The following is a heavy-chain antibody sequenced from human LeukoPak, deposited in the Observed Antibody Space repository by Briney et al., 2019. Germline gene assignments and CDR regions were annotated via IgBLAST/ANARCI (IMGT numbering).Heavy chain of an antibody. CDR2: IYTSGST. V-gene: IGHV4-4*07. CDR1: GGSISSSY. CDR3: ARDGRELAGGFDY. Sequence: ETLSLTCTVSGGSISSSYWSWIRQPAGKGLEWIGRIYTSGSTNYNPSLKSRVTMSVDTSKNQFSLRLSSVTAADTAVYYCARDGRELAGGFDYWGQGTLVTVSS. D-gene: IGHD1-26*01. J-gene: IGHJ4*02.